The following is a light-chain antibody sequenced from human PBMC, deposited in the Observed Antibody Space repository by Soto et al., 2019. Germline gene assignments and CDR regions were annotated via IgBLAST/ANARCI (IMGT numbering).Light chain of an antibody. Sequence: QSALTQPRSVSGSPGQSVTISCTGTSSDVGAYNAVSWYQQNPGKAPKFMIYDVTERPSGVPDRFSGSKSGNTASLTISGLQAEDEADYYCFSYAGNYIYVFGTGTKVTVL. CDR2: DVT. V-gene: IGLV2-11*01. J-gene: IGLJ1*01. CDR3: FSYAGNYIYV. CDR1: SSDVGAYNA.